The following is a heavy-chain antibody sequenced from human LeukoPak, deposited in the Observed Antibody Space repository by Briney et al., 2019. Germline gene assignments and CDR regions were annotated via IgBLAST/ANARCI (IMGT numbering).Heavy chain of an antibody. D-gene: IGHD2-2*01. J-gene: IGHJ6*03. CDR2: ISGSGGST. Sequence: GGSLRLSCAASGFTFSSYAMSWVRQAPGKGLEWVSAISGSGGSTYYADSVKGRFTISRDNSKNTLYLQMNSLRAEDTAVYYCAKASRRLGYCSSTSCYARGSYYYIDVWGKGTTVTVSS. V-gene: IGHV3-23*01. CDR1: GFTFSSYA. CDR3: AKASRRLGYCSSTSCYARGSYYYIDV.